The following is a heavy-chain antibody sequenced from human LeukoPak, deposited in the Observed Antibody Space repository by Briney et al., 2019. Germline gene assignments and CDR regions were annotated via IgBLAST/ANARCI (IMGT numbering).Heavy chain of an antibody. Sequence: EASVTVSCTASGYTFTSYAMHWVRQAPGQRLEWMGWINAGNSNTKYSQKFQGRVTITRDTSAITAYMQLSSLRSEDTAVYYCARVRTDSSGPFGYWGQGTLVTVSS. CDR3: ARVRTDSSGPFGY. D-gene: IGHD6-19*01. V-gene: IGHV1-3*01. J-gene: IGHJ4*02. CDR1: GYTFTSYA. CDR2: INAGNSNT.